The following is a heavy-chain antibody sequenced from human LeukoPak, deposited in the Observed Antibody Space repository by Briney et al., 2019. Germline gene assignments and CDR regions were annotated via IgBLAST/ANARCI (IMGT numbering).Heavy chain of an antibody. CDR2: IYYSGST. J-gene: IGHJ6*03. CDR3: ARMSGYSGYYYYYYMDV. CDR1: GGSISSSSYY. D-gene: IGHD5-12*01. V-gene: IGHV4-39*01. Sequence: PSETLSLTCTVSGGSISSSSYYWGWIRQPQGKGLEGIGSIYYSGSTYYNPSLKSRVTISVDTTKNQFSLKLSSVTAADTAVYYCARMSGYSGYYYYYYMDVWGKGTTVTVSS.